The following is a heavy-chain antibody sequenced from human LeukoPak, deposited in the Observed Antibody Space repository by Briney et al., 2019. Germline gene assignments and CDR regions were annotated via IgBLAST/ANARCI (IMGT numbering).Heavy chain of an antibody. Sequence: ASVKVSFKSCRYTLTYYHMHWVRQAPGQGFEWMGWSNSNDGDTNYAQKFQGRVSMTRDTSISTARMEMSRLRSHDTAVYYSARANFLYCSSSTSLFDYWGQGTLVTVSS. D-gene: IGHD2-2*01. J-gene: IGHJ4*02. CDR2: SNSNDGDT. V-gene: IGHV1-2*02. CDR3: ARANFLYCSSSTSLFDY. CDR1: RYTLTYYH.